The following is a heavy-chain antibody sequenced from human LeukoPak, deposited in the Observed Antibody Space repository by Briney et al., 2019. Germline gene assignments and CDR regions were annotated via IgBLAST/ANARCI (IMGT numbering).Heavy chain of an antibody. CDR2: ISAYNGKT. D-gene: IGHD3-16*01. CDR1: GYTFSSYG. J-gene: IGHJ4*02. CDR3: ARVGRIFGGELDY. Sequence: AASVKVSCKASGYTFSSYGISWVRQAPGQGLEWMGWISAYNGKTNYEQKFQGRITMTIDTSTSTAYVELRSLRSDDAAVYYCARVGRIFGGELDYWGQGTLVTVSS. V-gene: IGHV1-18*01.